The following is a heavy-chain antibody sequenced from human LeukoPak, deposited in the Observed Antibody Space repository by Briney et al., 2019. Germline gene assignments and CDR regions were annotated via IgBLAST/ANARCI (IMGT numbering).Heavy chain of an antibody. CDR2: IWYDGSNK. J-gene: IGHJ5*02. V-gene: IGHV3-33*01. CDR3: AREGAAAGTPDWFDP. D-gene: IGHD6-13*01. CDR1: GFTFSSYG. Sequence: GGSLRLSCAASGFTFSSYGMHWVRQAPGKGLEWVAVIWYDGSNKYYADSVKGRFTISRDNSKNTLYLQMNSLRAEDTAVYYCAREGAAAGTPDWFDPWGQGTLVTVSS.